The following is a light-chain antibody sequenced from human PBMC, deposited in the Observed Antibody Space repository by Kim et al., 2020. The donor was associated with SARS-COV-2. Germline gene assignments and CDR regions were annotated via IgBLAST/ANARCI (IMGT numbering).Light chain of an antibody. CDR2: AAS. V-gene: IGKV1-39*01. CDR1: QSVSNY. CDR3: QQTYRTPYT. J-gene: IGKJ2*01. Sequence: AAFGARVPIACRADQSVSNYVSWIQQKPGKAPRLLIYAASKLQNGVPSRFSGSESGAEFTLTISSLQPEDFATYFCQQTYRTPYTFGRGTKLEI.